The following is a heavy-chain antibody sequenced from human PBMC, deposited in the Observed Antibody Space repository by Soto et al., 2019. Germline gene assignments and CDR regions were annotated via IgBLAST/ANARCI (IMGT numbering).Heavy chain of an antibody. V-gene: IGHV4-59*08. CDR3: AISVAAAGTGHFDY. D-gene: IGHD6-13*01. Sequence: PSETLSLTCTVSGGSISSYYWSWIRQPPGKGLEWIGYIYYSGSTHYNPSLKSRVTISVDTSKNQFSLKLSSVTAADTAVYYCAISVAAAGTGHFDYWGQGTLVTVSS. CDR1: GGSISSYY. CDR2: IYYSGST. J-gene: IGHJ4*02.